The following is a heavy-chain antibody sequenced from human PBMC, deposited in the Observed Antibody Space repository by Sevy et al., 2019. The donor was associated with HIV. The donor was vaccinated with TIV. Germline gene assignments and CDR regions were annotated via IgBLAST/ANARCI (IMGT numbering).Heavy chain of an antibody. CDR2: ISSSSSTI. V-gene: IGHV3-48*02. CDR3: ARAKWQLQYFDL. D-gene: IGHD1-26*01. J-gene: IGHJ2*01. CDR1: EFTFSSYR. Sequence: GGSLRLSCAASEFTFSSYRMNWVRQAPGKGLEWVSYISSSSSTIYYANSVKGRFTISRDNAKNSLYLQMNSLRDEDTAVYYCARAKWQLQYFDLWGRGTLVTVSS.